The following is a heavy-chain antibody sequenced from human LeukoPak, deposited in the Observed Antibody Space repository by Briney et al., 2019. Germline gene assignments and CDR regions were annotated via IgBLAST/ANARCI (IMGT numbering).Heavy chain of an antibody. J-gene: IGHJ6*03. Sequence: GGSLRLSCAASGFTFSSYVMHWVRQAPGKGLEWVTLISYDGSDNQYSDSVKGRFTISRDNSKNTLYLQMNSLRAEDTAVYYCAKGRRVGELLTLMDVWGKGTTVTVSS. V-gene: IGHV3-30*18. CDR3: AKGRRVGELLTLMDV. CDR2: ISYDGSDN. D-gene: IGHD3-10*01. CDR1: GFTFSSYV.